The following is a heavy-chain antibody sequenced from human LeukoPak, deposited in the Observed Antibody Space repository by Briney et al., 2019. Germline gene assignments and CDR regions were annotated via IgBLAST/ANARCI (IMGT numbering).Heavy chain of an antibody. CDR2: INSDESAT. CDR1: GFTFSSFW. V-gene: IGHV3-74*01. Sequence: GGPLRFSCAASGFTFSSFWMHWVRQAPGKGLVWVSHINSDESATNYADSVRGRFTISRDNAKNTLYLQMNSLTAEDTAVYYCARGMRDYYGLDYWGQGTLVTVSS. CDR3: ARGMRDYYGLDY. J-gene: IGHJ4*02. D-gene: IGHD3-10*01.